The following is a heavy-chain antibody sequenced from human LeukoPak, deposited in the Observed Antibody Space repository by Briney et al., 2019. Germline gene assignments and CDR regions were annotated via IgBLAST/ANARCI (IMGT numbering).Heavy chain of an antibody. Sequence: PSETLSLPCTVSGGSISSYYWSLLRPPPGKGLEWIGYIYYSGSTNYNPPLKSRVPISVDTSKNQFSLKLSSVTAADTAVYYCARLPSFGLYFDYWGQGTLVTVSS. V-gene: IGHV4-59*08. J-gene: IGHJ4*02. CDR1: GGSISSYY. CDR2: IYYSGST. CDR3: ARLPSFGLYFDY. D-gene: IGHD3-10*01.